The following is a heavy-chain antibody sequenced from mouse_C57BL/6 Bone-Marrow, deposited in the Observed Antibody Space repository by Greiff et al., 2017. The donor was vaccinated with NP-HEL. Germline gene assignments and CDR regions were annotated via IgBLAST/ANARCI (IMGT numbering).Heavy chain of an antibody. CDR3: TTGGSSPYAMDY. D-gene: IGHD1-1*01. Sequence: VQLQQSGAELVRPGASVTLSCTVSGFNIKDDYMPWVKQRPEQGLEWIGWIDPENGDTEYASKFQGKASITADTSSNTAYLQLSSLTSEYTAVYYCTTGGSSPYAMDYWGQGTSVTVSS. V-gene: IGHV14-4*01. CDR2: IDPENGDT. CDR1: GFNIKDDY. J-gene: IGHJ4*01.